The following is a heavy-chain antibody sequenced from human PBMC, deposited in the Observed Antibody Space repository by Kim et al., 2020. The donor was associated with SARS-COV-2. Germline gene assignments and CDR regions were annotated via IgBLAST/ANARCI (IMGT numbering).Heavy chain of an antibody. D-gene: IGHD3-10*01. CDR2: INHSGST. CDR3: ARGAGIYYGSGSHYYYYYGMDV. CDR1: GGSFSGYY. Sequence: SQTLSLTCAVYGGSFSGYYWSWIRQPPGKGLEWIGEINHSGSTNYNPSLKSRVTISVDTSKNQFSLKLSSVTAADTAVYYCARGAGIYYGSGSHYYYYYGMDVWGQGTTVTVSS. J-gene: IGHJ6*02. V-gene: IGHV4-34*01.